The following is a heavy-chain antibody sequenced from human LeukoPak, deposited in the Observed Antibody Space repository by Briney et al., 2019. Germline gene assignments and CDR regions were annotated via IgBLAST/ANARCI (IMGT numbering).Heavy chain of an antibody. D-gene: IGHD5-12*01. CDR3: APQQTYSPYNWFDP. CDR1: GFTFRNAW. CDR2: IKSRADGGTT. Sequence: SGGSLRLSCAASGFTFRNAWMSWVRQAPGKGLEWVGRIKSRADGGTTDYAAPVRDRFTISRDDSKNMLYLQMNSLRAEDTAVYYCAPQQTYSPYNWFDPWGQGTLVTVSS. V-gene: IGHV3-15*05. J-gene: IGHJ5*02.